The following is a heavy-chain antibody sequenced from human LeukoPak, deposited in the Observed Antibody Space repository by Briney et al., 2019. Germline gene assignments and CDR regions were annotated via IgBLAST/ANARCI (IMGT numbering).Heavy chain of an antibody. D-gene: IGHD3-22*01. CDR1: GFIFSSYS. CDR2: INGVGGST. Sequence: PGGSLRLSCAASGFIFSSYSMSWVRQAPGEWLEWVSSINGVGGSTYYADSVKGRFTISRDNTKNTLYLQKNSLRAEDTALYYCAKYYYDGGAYSFDYWGQGTLVTVSS. V-gene: IGHV3-23*01. J-gene: IGHJ4*02. CDR3: AKYYYDGGAYSFDY.